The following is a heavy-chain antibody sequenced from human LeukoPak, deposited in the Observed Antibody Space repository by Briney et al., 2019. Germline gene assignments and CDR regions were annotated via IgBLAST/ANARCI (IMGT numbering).Heavy chain of an antibody. CDR3: AASRIQLWNNHNY. J-gene: IGHJ4*02. CDR1: GFTVSSNY. D-gene: IGHD5-18*01. CDR2: IKEDGREK. V-gene: IGHV3-7*01. Sequence: GGSLRLSCAASGFTVSSNYMSWVRQAPGKGLEWVANIKEDGREKYYVDSVKGRFTISRDNAKNSLYLQMNSLSVDDTAVYYCAASRIQLWNNHNYWGQGTLVTVSS.